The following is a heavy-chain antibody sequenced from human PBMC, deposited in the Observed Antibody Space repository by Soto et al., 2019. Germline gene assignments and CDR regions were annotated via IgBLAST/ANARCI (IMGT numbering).Heavy chain of an antibody. CDR1: GYSFTSYW. D-gene: IGHD3-10*01. CDR3: ARQGFRGVITDALDI. V-gene: IGHV5-51*01. Sequence: GDSLKISCKGSGYSFTSYWIGWVRQMPGKGLEWVGIIYPGDSDTRYSPSFQGQVTISADKSISTAYLQWSSLKASDTAMYYCARQGFRGVITDALDIWGQGTMVTVSS. CDR2: IYPGDSDT. J-gene: IGHJ3*02.